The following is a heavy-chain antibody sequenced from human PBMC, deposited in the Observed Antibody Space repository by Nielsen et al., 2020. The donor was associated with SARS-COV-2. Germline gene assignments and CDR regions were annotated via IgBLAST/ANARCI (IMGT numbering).Heavy chain of an antibody. CDR1: GFTFDDYA. CDR3: AKCNYGDYSGAFDI. CDR2: ISWNSGSI. V-gene: IGHV3-9*01. J-gene: IGHJ3*02. Sequence: GGSLRLSCAASGFTFDDYAMHWVRQAPGKGLEWVSGISWNSGSIGYADSVKGRFTISRDNAKNSLYLQMNSLRAEDTAVYYCAKCNYGDYSGAFDIWGQGTMVTVSS. D-gene: IGHD4-17*01.